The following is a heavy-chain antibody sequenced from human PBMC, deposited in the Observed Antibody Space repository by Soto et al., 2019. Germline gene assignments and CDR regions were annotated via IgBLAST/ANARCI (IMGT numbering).Heavy chain of an antibody. Sequence: LSCVVSELTSNHSGQHWCRQAPGKGLDWVAAISYDGSFVYYADSVRGRFTISRDNSRNTLDLQMNTLRHEDTAVYYCAKERGRNRNFAMDVWGQGTSVTVSS. V-gene: IGHV3-30*18. CDR3: AKERGRNRNFAMDV. CDR2: ISYDGSFV. J-gene: IGHJ6*02. CDR1: ELTSNHSG. D-gene: IGHD1-1*01.